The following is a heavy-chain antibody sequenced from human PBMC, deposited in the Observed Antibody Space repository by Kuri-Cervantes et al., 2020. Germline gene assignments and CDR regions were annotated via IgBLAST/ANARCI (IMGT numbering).Heavy chain of an antibody. Sequence: GGSLRLSWAASGFTFSSYWMSWVRQAPGKGLEWVANIKQDGSEKYYVDSVKGRFTISRDNAKNSLYMQMNSLRAEDTAVYYCARGDSSSWSSLYYFDYWGQGTLVTVSS. D-gene: IGHD6-13*01. CDR1: GFTFSSYW. J-gene: IGHJ4*02. CDR2: IKQDGSEK. V-gene: IGHV3-7*01. CDR3: ARGDSSSWSSLYYFDY.